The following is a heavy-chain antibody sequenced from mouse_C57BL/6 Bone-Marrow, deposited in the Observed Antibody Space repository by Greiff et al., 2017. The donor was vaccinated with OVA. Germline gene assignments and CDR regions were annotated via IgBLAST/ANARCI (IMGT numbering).Heavy chain of an antibody. Sequence: EVQLQESGGDLVKPGGSLKLSCAASGFTFSSYGMSWVSQTPDKRLEWVATISSGGSYTYYPDSVKGRFTISRDNAKNTLYLQMSSLKSEDTAMYYCARRGSGAMDYWGQGTSVTVSS. V-gene: IGHV5-6*01. J-gene: IGHJ4*01. CDR2: ISSGGSYT. D-gene: IGHD1-1*01. CDR1: GFTFSSYG. CDR3: ARRGSGAMDY.